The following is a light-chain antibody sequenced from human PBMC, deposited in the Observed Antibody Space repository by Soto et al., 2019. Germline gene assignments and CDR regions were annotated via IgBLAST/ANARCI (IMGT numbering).Light chain of an antibody. V-gene: IGKV3-11*01. CDR3: QQRSSWPPIT. J-gene: IGKJ5*01. CDR2: DAS. CDR1: QSISIY. Sequence: EIVLTQSPATLSLSPGERATLSCRASQSISIYLAWYQQKPGQAPRLLIYDASSRATGIPARFSGSGSGTDFTLIISSLEPEDFAVYYCQQRSSWPPITFGQGTRLEIK.